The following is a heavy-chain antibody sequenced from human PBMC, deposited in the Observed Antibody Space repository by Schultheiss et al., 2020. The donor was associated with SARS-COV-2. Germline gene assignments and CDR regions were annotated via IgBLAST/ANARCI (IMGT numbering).Heavy chain of an antibody. Sequence: GGSLRLSCAASGFTFSDYYMSWVRQAPGKGLEWVSGISGSGGSTYYADSVKGRFTISRDNSKNTLYLQMNSLRAEDTAVYYCAKGGDWGLALPVAGDWYFDLWGRGTLVTVSS. V-gene: IGHV3-23*01. J-gene: IGHJ2*01. D-gene: IGHD2-21*02. CDR2: ISGSGGST. CDR1: GFTFSDYY. CDR3: AKGGDWGLALPVAGDWYFDL.